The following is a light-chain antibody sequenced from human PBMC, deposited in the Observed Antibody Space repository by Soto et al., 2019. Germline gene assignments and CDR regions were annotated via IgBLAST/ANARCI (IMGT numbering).Light chain of an antibody. Sequence: DIVMTQSPDSLAVSLGERATINCKSSQSVLYSSNNKNYLAWYQQKPGQPPKLLIYWASTRDSGVPDRFSGSGSGTDFTLTISSLQAEDVAVYYGQQYYSTPITFGPGTKVDIK. CDR1: QSVLYSSNNKNY. CDR3: QQYYSTPIT. CDR2: WAS. V-gene: IGKV4-1*01. J-gene: IGKJ3*01.